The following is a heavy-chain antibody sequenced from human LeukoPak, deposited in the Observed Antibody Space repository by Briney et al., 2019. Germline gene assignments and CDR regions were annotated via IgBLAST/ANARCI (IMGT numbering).Heavy chain of an antibody. J-gene: IGHJ4*02. D-gene: IGHD3/OR15-3a*01. CDR1: GYSFTSYG. V-gene: IGHV1-18*01. CDR2: ISPYDGAT. CDR3: ARDTGWTVDY. Sequence: ASVKVSCKASGYSFTSYGITWVRQAPGQGLEWMGWISPYDGATEYAQNLQDRVSMTIDTSTNTAHVEVRSLKSDDTAIYYCARDTGWTVDYWGQGTLVTVSS.